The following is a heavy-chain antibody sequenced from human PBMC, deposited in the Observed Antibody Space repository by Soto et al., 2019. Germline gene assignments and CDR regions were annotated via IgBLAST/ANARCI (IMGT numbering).Heavy chain of an antibody. CDR1: GGSISSYY. Sequence: ETLSLTCTVSGGSISSYYWSWIRQPPGKGLEWIGYIYYSGSTNYNPSLKRRVTISVDTSKNQFSLKLSSVTAADTAVYYCARRYSSAFDIWGQGTMVTVSS. J-gene: IGHJ3*02. CDR3: ARRYSSAFDI. CDR2: IYYSGST. V-gene: IGHV4-59*08. D-gene: IGHD6-13*01.